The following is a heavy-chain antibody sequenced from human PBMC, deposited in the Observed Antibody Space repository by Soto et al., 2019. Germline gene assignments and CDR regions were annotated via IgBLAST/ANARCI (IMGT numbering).Heavy chain of an antibody. CDR3: AGGYSSGDVDY. CDR2: SNYSGST. D-gene: IGHD6-19*01. Sequence: QVQLQESGPGLVKPSETLSLTCTVSGGSISSYYWSWIRQPPGKGLEWIGYSNYSGSTNYNPSHKSRVTISVDTSKNQFSLKLSSVTAADTAVYYCAGGYSSGDVDYWGQGTLVTVSS. CDR1: GGSISSYY. V-gene: IGHV4-59*08. J-gene: IGHJ4*02.